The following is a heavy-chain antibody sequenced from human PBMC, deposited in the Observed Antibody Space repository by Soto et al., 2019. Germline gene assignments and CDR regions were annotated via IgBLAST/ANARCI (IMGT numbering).Heavy chain of an antibody. CDR1: GGSISSGGYY. CDR3: ARETLGYCSSTSCYTGSSRGMDV. J-gene: IGHJ6*02. D-gene: IGHD2-2*02. V-gene: IGHV4-31*03. Sequence: QVQLQESGPGLVKPSQTLSLTCTVSGGSISSGGYYWSWIRQHPGKGLEWIGYIYYRGSTYYNPSLKSRVTISVDTSKNQFSLKLSSVTAADTAMYYCARETLGYCSSTSCYTGSSRGMDVWGQGTTVTVSS. CDR2: IYYRGST.